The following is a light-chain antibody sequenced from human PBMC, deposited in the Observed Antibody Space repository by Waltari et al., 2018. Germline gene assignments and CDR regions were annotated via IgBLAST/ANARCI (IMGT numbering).Light chain of an antibody. Sequence: QVVLTQSPSASASLGASVKLTCTLSSGHSDYAIAWHQQQPEKGPRYLMKVNSWGSHIKGDGIPDRFSGSSSGAERYLTISSLQSEDEADYYCQTWDTATHVVFGGGTKLTVL. V-gene: IGLV4-69*01. CDR2: VNSWGSH. J-gene: IGLJ2*01. CDR1: SGHSDYA. CDR3: QTWDTATHVV.